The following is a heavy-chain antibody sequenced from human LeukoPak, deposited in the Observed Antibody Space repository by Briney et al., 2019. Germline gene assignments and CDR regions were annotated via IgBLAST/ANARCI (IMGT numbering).Heavy chain of an antibody. CDR1: GYTFTIYD. J-gene: IGHJ4*02. Sequence: ASVKVSCKSSGYTFTIYDINWVRQATGQGLGWMGWMNPNRGNTGYAQKFEGRITIIRNTSISTAYMELISMRSEDTAVYYCERGQYYCSGGSCYSEFVFDYWGQGTLVTVSS. V-gene: IGHV1-8*03. CDR3: ERGQYYCSGGSCYSEFVFDY. D-gene: IGHD2-15*01. CDR2: MNPNRGNT.